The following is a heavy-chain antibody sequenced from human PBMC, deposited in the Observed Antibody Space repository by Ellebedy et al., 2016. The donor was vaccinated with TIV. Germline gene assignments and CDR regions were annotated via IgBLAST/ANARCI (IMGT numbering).Heavy chain of an antibody. J-gene: IGHJ5*02. CDR2: IRSKAYGGTT. D-gene: IGHD3-10*01. V-gene: IGHV3-49*03. Sequence: GGSLRLXXTASGFTFGDYAMSWFRQAPGKGLEWVGFIRSKAYGGTTEYAASVKGRFTISRDDSKSIAYLQMNSLKTEDTAVYYCTRAHSPVLLWFGVMTQTGNNWFDPWGQGTLVTVSS. CDR3: TRAHSPVLLWFGVMTQTGNNWFDP. CDR1: GFTFGDYA.